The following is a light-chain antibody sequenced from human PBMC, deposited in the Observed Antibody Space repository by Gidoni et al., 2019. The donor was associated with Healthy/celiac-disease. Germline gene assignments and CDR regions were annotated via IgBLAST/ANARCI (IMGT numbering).Light chain of an antibody. Sequence: DIQMTQSPSTLSASVGDRVTITCRASQSLSSWLAWYQQKPGKAPKRLIYKASSLESGVPSRFSGSGSGTEFTLTISSLQPDDFATYYCQQYNSYSWTFGQGTKVEIK. J-gene: IGKJ1*01. CDR3: QQYNSYSWT. CDR1: QSLSSW. CDR2: KAS. V-gene: IGKV1-5*03.